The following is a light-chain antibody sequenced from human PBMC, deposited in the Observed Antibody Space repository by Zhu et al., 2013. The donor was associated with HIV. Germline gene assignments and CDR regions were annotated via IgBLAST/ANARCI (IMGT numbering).Light chain of an antibody. CDR1: QDIANY. CDR2: AAT. CDR3: QHSFGNIGT. Sequence: DIQMTQSPSSLSASVGDRVTITCRASQDIANYLNWYQKKSGTPPKLLIFAATNLHRGVSPRFSGSGSGTQFSLTITNVQYEDFANYFCQHSFGNIGTFGQGTWVDI. J-gene: IGKJ1*01. V-gene: IGKV1-39*01.